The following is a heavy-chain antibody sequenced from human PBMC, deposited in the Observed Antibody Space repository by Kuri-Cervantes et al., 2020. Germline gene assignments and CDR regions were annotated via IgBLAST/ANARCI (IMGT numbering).Heavy chain of an antibody. V-gene: IGHV1-18*01. CDR1: GGTFSSYA. CDR2: INAGNGNT. D-gene: IGHD1-26*01. J-gene: IGHJ4*02. Sequence: ASVKVSCKASGGTFSSYAISWVRQAPGQRLEWMGWINAGNGNTNYAQKLQGRVTMTTDTSTSTAYMELRSLRSDDTAVYYCARSLYSGSYYVDYWGQGTLVTVSS. CDR3: ARSLYSGSYYVDY.